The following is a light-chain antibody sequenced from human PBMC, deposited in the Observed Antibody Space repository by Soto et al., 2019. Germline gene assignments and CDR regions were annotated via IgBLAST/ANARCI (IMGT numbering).Light chain of an antibody. Sequence: DIQMTQSPSSLSASAGDRVTITCRASQSISSYLNCYQQKPGKAPKLLIYAASNLQSEVPSRFSGSGSGTDFTLTISSLQHEDFATYFCQQSSMTPFTFGPGTKVAIK. J-gene: IGKJ3*01. CDR3: QQSSMTPFT. V-gene: IGKV1-39*01. CDR2: AAS. CDR1: QSISSY.